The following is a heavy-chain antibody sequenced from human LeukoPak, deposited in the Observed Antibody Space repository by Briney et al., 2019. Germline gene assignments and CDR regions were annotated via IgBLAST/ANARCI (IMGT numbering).Heavy chain of an antibody. CDR3: ASYPMYYYDSSGPKSEYFQH. J-gene: IGHJ1*01. Sequence: GASVTVSFKSSVYTLTGYYMHWVRQAPGQGLEWMGWSNPNSGGTNYAQKFQGRVTMTRDTSISTAYMELSRLRSDDTAVYYCASYPMYYYDSSGPKSEYFQHWGQGTLVTVSS. CDR1: VYTLTGYY. D-gene: IGHD3-22*01. CDR2: SNPNSGGT. V-gene: IGHV1-2*02.